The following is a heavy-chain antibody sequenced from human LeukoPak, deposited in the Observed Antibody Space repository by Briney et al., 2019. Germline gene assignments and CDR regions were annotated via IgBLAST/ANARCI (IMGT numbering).Heavy chain of an antibody. Sequence: GGSLRLSCAASGFTFSSYSMNWVRQAPGKGLEWVSSISSSSSYIYYADSVKGRFTISRDNAKNSLYLQMNSLRAEDTAVYYCAREDSSGSGEDYWGQGTLVTVSS. CDR1: GFTFSSYS. V-gene: IGHV3-21*01. CDR3: AREDSSGSGEDY. J-gene: IGHJ4*02. CDR2: ISSSSSYI. D-gene: IGHD3-22*01.